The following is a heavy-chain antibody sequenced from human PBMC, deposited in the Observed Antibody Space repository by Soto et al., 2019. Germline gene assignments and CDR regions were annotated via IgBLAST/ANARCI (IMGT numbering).Heavy chain of an antibody. V-gene: IGHV3-33*01. CDR1: GFIFSSYG. J-gene: IGHJ6*02. Sequence: QVSLVESGGGAVQRGRSLRVSCAASGFIFSSYGMHWVRQAPAKGLEWVAFINYDGSNKFYGDAVKGRFTISRDNSKNIVHLQMNNLRGEDTAVYYCARCKQKVMHCGLDVWGHGATVTVSS. CDR3: ARCKQKVMHCGLDV. CDR2: INYDGSNK. D-gene: IGHD2-21*01.